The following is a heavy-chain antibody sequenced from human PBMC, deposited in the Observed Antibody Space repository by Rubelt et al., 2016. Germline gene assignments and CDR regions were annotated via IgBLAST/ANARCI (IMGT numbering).Heavy chain of an antibody. CDR2: INSDGSST. CDR1: SYW. Sequence: SYWMHWVRQAPGKGLVWVSRINSDGSSTSYADSVKGRFTISRDNSKNTLYLQMNSLRAEDTAVYYCAKPIDYWGQGTLVTVSS. J-gene: IGHJ4*02. CDR3: AKPIDY. V-gene: IGHV3-74*01.